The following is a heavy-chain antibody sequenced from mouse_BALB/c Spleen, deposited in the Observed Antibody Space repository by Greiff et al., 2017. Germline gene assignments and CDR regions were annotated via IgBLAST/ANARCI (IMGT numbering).Heavy chain of an antibody. CDR1: GYTFTSYW. Sequence: LQESGAELARPGASVKLSCKASGYTFTSYWMQWVKQRPGQGLEWIGAIYPGDGDTRYTQKFKGKATLTADKSSSTAYMQLSSLASEDSAVYYCARGGGSSYRDYWGQGTTLTVSS. J-gene: IGHJ2*01. D-gene: IGHD1-1*01. CDR3: ARGGGSSYRDY. CDR2: IYPGDGDT. V-gene: IGHV1-87*01.